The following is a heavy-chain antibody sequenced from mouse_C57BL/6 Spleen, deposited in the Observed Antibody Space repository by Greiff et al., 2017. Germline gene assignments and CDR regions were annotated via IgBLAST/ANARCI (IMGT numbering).Heavy chain of an antibody. D-gene: IGHD2-3*01. CDR1: GYSITSGYY. V-gene: IGHV3-6*01. CDR3: AREAGYDGYYYFDY. CDR2: ISYDGSN. Sequence: VQLKESGPGLVKPSQSLSLTCSVTGYSITSGYYWNWIRQFPGNKLEWMGYISYDGSNNYNPSLKNRISITRDTSKNQFFLKLNSVTTEDTATYYCAREAGYDGYYYFDYWGQGTTLTVSS. J-gene: IGHJ2*01.